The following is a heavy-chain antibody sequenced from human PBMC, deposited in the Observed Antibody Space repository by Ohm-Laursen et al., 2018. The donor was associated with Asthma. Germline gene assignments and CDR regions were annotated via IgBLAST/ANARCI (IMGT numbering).Heavy chain of an antibody. CDR2: INAGNGNT. V-gene: IGHV1-3*01. Sequence: ASVKVSCKASGYTFTSYAMHWVRQAPGQRLEWMGWINAGNGNTKYSQKFQGRVTITRDTSASTAYMELSSLRSEDTAVYYCARASLYYDFWSGYGYYGMDVWGQGTTVTVSS. CDR1: GYTFTSYA. J-gene: IGHJ6*02. D-gene: IGHD3-3*01. CDR3: ARASLYYDFWSGYGYYGMDV.